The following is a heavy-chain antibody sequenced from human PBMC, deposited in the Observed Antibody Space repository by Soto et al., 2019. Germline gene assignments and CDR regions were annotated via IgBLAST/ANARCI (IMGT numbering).Heavy chain of an antibody. CDR3: ARVRAARGARDMDV. CDR2: INYSGST. CDR1: GDSVSSGNYY. Sequence: TSETLSLTCTVSGDSVSSGNYYWSWIRQPPGKGLEWIGYINYSGSTNYNPSLKSRVTISLDTSKNQLSLNLNSVTAADTAVYYCARVRAARGARDMDVWGKGATVTVSS. J-gene: IGHJ6*03. D-gene: IGHD6-6*01. V-gene: IGHV4-61*01.